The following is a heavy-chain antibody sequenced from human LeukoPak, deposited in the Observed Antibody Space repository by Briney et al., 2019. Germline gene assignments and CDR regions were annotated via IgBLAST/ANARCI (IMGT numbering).Heavy chain of an antibody. CDR3: AALISRMKHRIDP. CDR2: IYPDSGET. J-gene: IGHJ5*02. CDR1: GYPFTGYH. V-gene: IGHV1-2*05. D-gene: IGHD2/OR15-2a*01. Sequence: ASVKVSCKASGYPFTGYHVQWVRQAPGQGLEWMGRIYPDSGETIYAQKFQGRVTMTRDTSIRKAYMELSRKTSDDTVVYNCAALISRMKHRIDPWGQGTPVTVSS.